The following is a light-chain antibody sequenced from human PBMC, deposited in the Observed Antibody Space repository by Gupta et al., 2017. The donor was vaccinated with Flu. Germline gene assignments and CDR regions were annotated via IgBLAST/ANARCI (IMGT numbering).Light chain of an antibody. CDR2: AAS. J-gene: IGKJ5*01. CDR3: QQAQDFPPT. Sequence: DIQMTQSPSSVSASIGDRVTITCRASQGIRSWLAWYQQKPGKAPKLLISAASNLQSGVPSRFSGSGSGTDFTLTISSLQPEDFATYYCQQAQDFPPTFGQGTRLEIK. V-gene: IGKV1D-12*01. CDR1: QGIRSW.